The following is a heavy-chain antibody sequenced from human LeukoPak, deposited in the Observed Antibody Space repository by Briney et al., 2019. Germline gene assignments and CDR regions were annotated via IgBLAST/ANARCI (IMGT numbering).Heavy chain of an antibody. V-gene: IGHV3-30*02. J-gene: IGHJ4*02. CDR1: GFTFSSYG. CDR2: IRYDGSNK. D-gene: IGHD3-16*01. Sequence: GGSLRLSCAASGFTFSSYGMHWVRQAPGKGLEWVAFIRYDGSNKYYADSVTGRFTISRDNSKNTLYLQMNSLRTEDTAVYYCAKDPARGGGPYFDYWGQGTLVTVSS. CDR3: AKDPARGGGPYFDY.